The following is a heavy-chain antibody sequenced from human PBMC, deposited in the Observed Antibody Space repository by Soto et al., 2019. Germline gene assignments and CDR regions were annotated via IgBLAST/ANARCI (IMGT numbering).Heavy chain of an antibody. CDR2: ISGSGVST. CDR3: AKAGGYDILTGYYDPRYYYYGMDV. V-gene: IGHV3-23*01. Sequence: PGGSLRLSCAASGFTFSSYAMSWVRQAPGKGLEWVSAISGSGVSTYYADSVKGRFTISRDNSKNTLYLQMNSLRAEDTAVYYCAKAGGYDILTGYYDPRYYYYGMDVWGKGTTAPVXS. CDR1: GFTFSSYA. D-gene: IGHD3-9*01. J-gene: IGHJ6*04.